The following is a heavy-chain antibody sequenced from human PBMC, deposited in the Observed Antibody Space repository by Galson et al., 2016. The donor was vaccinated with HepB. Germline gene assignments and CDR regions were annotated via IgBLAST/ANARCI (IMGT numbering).Heavy chain of an antibody. CDR1: GFNIPTSA. V-gene: IGHV1-58*01. CDR3: ARQGMTNHFDS. Sequence: SVKVSCKASGFNIPTSAVQWVRQARGQRPEWLGWIVVGSGDTNYAQKFQDRVTITWDMSTSTAYMELRSLRSEDTAEYYCARQGMTNHFDSWGRGTLVTVSS. J-gene: IGHJ4*02. D-gene: IGHD2-8*01. CDR2: IVVGSGDT.